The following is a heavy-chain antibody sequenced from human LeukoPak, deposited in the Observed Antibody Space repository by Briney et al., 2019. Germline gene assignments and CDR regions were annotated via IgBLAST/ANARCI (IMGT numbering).Heavy chain of an antibody. J-gene: IGHJ4*02. CDR1: GGSFSDYD. CDR2: INQSGST. Sequence: PSETLSLTCAVYGGSFSDYDWSWIRQPPGKGLEWIGEINQSGSTNCDPSLKSRVSMSIDTSKNQFSLKLTSVTAADTAVYYCARQTGSGLFILPGGQGTLVTVSS. V-gene: IGHV4-34*01. D-gene: IGHD3/OR15-3a*01. CDR3: ARQTGSGLFILP.